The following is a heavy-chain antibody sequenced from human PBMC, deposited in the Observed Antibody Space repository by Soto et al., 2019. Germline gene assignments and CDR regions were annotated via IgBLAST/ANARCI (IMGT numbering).Heavy chain of an antibody. Sequence: QVQLVQSGDEVKKPGASVKVSCKASGYTFTTYDINWVRQATGQRLEWVGWMNPKSGYTGFAQKFXXRXSXXRDTSINTAYMELSSLRSEDTAVYYCVRVFGSIDYWGQGTLVTVSS. V-gene: IGHV1-8*01. D-gene: IGHD3-10*02. CDR1: GYTFTTYD. CDR2: MNPKSGYT. CDR3: VRVFGSIDY. J-gene: IGHJ4*02.